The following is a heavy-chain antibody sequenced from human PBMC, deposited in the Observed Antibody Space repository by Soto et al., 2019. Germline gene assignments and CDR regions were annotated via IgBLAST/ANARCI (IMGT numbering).Heavy chain of an antibody. D-gene: IGHD3-10*01. Sequence: QVQLQESGPGLLKPSQTLSLTCTVSAGSITSDEYYWNRNRYRPGKGLEWFGFIHHTGSTFYNPSLEFRASMSIDTSESQLSLNRASVTVADTAVYYCARRPTGSGSSFFDYWGPGTLVTVSS. J-gene: IGHJ4*02. CDR2: IHHTGST. CDR1: AGSITSDEYY. CDR3: ARRPTGSGSSFFDY. V-gene: IGHV4-31*03.